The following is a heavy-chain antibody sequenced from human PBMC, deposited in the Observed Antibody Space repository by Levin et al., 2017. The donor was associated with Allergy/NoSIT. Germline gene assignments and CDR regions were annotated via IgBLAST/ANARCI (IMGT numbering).Heavy chain of an antibody. CDR1: GGSISSSSYY. D-gene: IGHD6-19*01. J-gene: IGHJ2*01. CDR2: IYYSGST. V-gene: IGHV4-39*01. CDR3: ARHNPFHDSGWYVYWYFDL. Sequence: SQTLSLTCTVSGGSISSSSYYWGWIRQPPGKGLEWIGSIYYSGSTYYNPSLKSRVTISVDTSKNQFSLKLSSVTAADTAVYYCARHNPFHDSGWYVYWYFDLWGRGTLVTVSS.